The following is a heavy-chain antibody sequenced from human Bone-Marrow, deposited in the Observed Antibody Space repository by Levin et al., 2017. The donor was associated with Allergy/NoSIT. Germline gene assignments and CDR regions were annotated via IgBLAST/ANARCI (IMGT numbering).Heavy chain of an antibody. V-gene: IGHV3-30*18. D-gene: IGHD5-18*01. J-gene: IGHJ2*01. CDR3: AKDRYSYGTSRYWYFDL. CDR1: GFTFSSYG. Sequence: GGSLRLSCAASGFTFSSYGMHWVRQAPGKGLEWVAVISYDGSNKYYADSVKGRFTISRDNSKNTLYLQMNSLRAEDTAVYYCAKDRYSYGTSRYWYFDLWGRGTLVTVSS. CDR2: ISYDGSNK.